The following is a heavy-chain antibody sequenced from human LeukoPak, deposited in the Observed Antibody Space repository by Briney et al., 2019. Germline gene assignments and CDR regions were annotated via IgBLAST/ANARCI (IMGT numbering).Heavy chain of an antibody. V-gene: IGHV4-30-4*01. CDR2: IHHSGST. CDR3: ARQSWYYDFWSGYSRNYFDY. Sequence: RTSETLSLTCTVSGASIGSGEYYWSWIRQSPGRGLEWIGYIHHSGSTYDNPSLKSRLTISVDTSKNQFSLKLSSVTAADTAVYYCARQSWYYDFWSGYSRNYFDYWGQGTLVTVSS. J-gene: IGHJ4*02. CDR1: GASIGSGEYY. D-gene: IGHD3-3*01.